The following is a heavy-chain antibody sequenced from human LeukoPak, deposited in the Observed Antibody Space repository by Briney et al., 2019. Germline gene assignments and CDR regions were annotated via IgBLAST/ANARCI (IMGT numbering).Heavy chain of an antibody. D-gene: IGHD3-10*01. CDR2: IKSKTDGGIT. CDR3: TTEGIFTMVRGVITVFDY. V-gene: IGHV3-15*01. Sequence: GGSLRLSCAASGFTFNNAWMSWVCQAPGKGLEWVGRIKSKTDGGITDYAAPVKGRFTISRDDSKNTLFLQMNSLKTEDTAVFYCTTEGIFTMVRGVITVFDYWGQGTLVTVSS. J-gene: IGHJ4*02. CDR1: GFTFNNAW.